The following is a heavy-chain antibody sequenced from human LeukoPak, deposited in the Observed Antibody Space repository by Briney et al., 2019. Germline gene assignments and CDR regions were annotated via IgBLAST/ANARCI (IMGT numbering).Heavy chain of an antibody. V-gene: IGHV4-59*11. D-gene: IGHD3-22*01. CDR1: GGSISRHY. Sequence: SETLSLTCTVSGGSISRHYWSWIRQPPGKGLEWIGYIYYSGSTNYNPSLKSRVTISIDTSKNQFSLKLSSVTAADTAVYYCARDWHYYDSSGTRRYFDYWGQGTLVTVSS. CDR2: IYYSGST. CDR3: ARDWHYYDSSGTRRYFDY. J-gene: IGHJ4*02.